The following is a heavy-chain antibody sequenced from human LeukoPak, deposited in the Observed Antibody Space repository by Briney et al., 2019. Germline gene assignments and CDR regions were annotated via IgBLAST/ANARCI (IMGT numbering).Heavy chain of an antibody. CDR3: ARDRAYYDFWSGYYGYYYMDV. CDR1: GGSISSYY. D-gene: IGHD3-3*01. J-gene: IGHJ6*03. V-gene: IGHV4-59*01. CDR2: IYYSGST. Sequence: SETLSLTCTVSGGSISSYYWSWIRQPPGEGLEWIGYIYYSGSTNYNPSLKSRVTISVDTSKNQFSLKLSSVTAADTAVYYCARDRAYYDFWSGYYGYYYMDVWGKGTTVTVSS.